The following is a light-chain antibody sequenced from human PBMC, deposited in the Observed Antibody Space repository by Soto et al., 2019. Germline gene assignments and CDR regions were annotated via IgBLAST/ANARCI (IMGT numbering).Light chain of an antibody. Sequence: EIDLTQSPATLSVSPGERATLSCRASQNINNDYLAWYQQKPGQAPRLLIYGISTRAPGVPARFSGSGSGTEFTLSITSLQSEDFAVYSCQQYSQWPITFGQGTRLEIK. CDR1: QNINND. J-gene: IGKJ5*01. CDR3: QQYSQWPIT. CDR2: GIS. V-gene: IGKV3-15*01.